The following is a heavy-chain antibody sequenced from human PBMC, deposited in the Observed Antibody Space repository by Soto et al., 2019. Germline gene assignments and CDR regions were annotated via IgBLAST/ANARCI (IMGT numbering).Heavy chain of an antibody. Sequence: QVQLVESGGGLVQPGRSLRLSCAASGFTFSTYAMHWVRQAPGKGLELVAIISYDGSNKYYAESVKGRFTISRDNSKNTVYLQMSSLRVDDTSVYYCARDLSRGITMIGLEILYWGQGTLVTVSS. D-gene: IGHD3-22*01. CDR3: ARDLSRGITMIGLEILY. CDR1: GFTFSTYA. J-gene: IGHJ4*02. CDR2: ISYDGSNK. V-gene: IGHV3-30-3*01.